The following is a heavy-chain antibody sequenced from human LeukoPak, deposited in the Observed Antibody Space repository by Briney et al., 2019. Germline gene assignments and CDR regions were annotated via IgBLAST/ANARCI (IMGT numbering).Heavy chain of an antibody. J-gene: IGHJ4*02. D-gene: IGHD4-23*01. CDR2: IYYSGST. V-gene: IGHV4-59*01. CDR1: GGSISSYY. CDR3: AREPAYGGNTNFDY. Sequence: PSETLSLTCTVSGGSISSYYWSWIRQPPGKGLEWIGYIYYSGSTNYNPSLKSRVTISVDTSKNQFSLKLSSVTAADTAVYYCAREPAYGGNTNFDYWGQGTLVTVSS.